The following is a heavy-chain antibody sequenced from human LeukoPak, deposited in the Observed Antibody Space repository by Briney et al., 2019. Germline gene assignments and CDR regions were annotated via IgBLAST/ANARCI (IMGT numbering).Heavy chain of an antibody. J-gene: IGHJ3*02. CDR1: GFTFSSYA. V-gene: IGHV3-30-3*01. CDR2: ISYDGSNK. D-gene: IGHD1-26*01. Sequence: GGSLRLSCAASGFTFSSYAMHWVRQAPGKGLEWVAVISYDGSNKYYVDPVKGRFTISRDNSKNTLYLQMNSLRAEDTAVYYCARDWEGDAFDIWGQGTMVTVSS. CDR3: ARDWEGDAFDI.